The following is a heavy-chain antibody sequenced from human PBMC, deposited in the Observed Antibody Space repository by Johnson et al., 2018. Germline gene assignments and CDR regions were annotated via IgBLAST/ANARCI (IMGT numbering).Heavy chain of an antibody. CDR2: INSDGSST. CDR1: GFTFSSYW. D-gene: IGHD2-2*01. CDR3: ARGDCSSTRCSYYYYGMDV. V-gene: IGHV3-74*02. J-gene: IGHJ6*02. Sequence: VQLVESGGGLVQPGGSLRLSCAASGFTFSSYWMHWVRQAPGKGLVWVSRINSDGSSTSYADSVKGRFTISRDNAKNTLYLQMNSLRAEDTAVYYCARGDCSSTRCSYYYYGMDVWGQGTTVTVSS.